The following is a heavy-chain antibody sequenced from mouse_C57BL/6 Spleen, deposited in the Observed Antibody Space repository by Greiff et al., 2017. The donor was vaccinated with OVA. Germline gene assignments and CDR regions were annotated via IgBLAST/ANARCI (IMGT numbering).Heavy chain of an antibody. Sequence: QVTLKESGPGILQSSQTLSLTCSFSGFSLSTSGMGVSWIRQPSGKGLEWLAHIYWDDDKRYNPSLKSRLTISKDTSSNQVFLQITRVDTADTATYDCARRAPDSHGAMDYWGQGTAVTVSS. J-gene: IGHJ4*01. V-gene: IGHV8-12*01. D-gene: IGHD2-12*01. CDR1: GFSLSTSGMG. CDR2: IYWDDDK. CDR3: ARRAPDSHGAMDY.